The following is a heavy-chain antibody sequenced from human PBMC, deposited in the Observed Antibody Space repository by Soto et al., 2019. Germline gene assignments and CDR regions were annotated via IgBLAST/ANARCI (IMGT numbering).Heavy chain of an antibody. D-gene: IGHD4-17*01. J-gene: IGHJ3*01. V-gene: IGHV1-18*01. CDR2: ISAYNGNT. CDR3: ARGMSTVVPAGP. Sequence: GASVKVSCKASGYTFTSYGISWVRQAPGQGLEWMGWISAYNGNTNYAQKFQGRVTITADKSTSTAYMELSSLRSEDTAVYYCARGMSTVVPAGPWGQGTMVTVSS. CDR1: GYTFTSYG.